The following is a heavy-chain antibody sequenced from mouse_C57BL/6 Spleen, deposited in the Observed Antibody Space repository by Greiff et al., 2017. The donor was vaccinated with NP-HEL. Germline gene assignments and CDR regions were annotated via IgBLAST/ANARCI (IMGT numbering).Heavy chain of an antibody. D-gene: IGHD4-1*01. CDR3: AINWDEGDY. CDR1: GYTFTSYW. J-gene: IGHJ2*01. CDR2: IDPSDSYT. Sequence: QVQLKQPGAELVKPGASVKLSCKASGYTFTSYWMQWVKQRPGQGLEWIGEIDPSDSYTNYNQKFKGKATLTVDTSSSTAYMQLSSLKSEDSAVYYGAINWDEGDYWGQGTTLTVSS. V-gene: IGHV1-50*01.